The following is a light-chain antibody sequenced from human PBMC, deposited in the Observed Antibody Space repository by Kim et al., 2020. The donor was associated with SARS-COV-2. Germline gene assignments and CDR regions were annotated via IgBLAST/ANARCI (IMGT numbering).Light chain of an antibody. J-gene: IGKJ1*01. CDR1: QSNSSY. CDR3: QQSYSTPWT. V-gene: IGKV1-39*01. Sequence: DIQMTQSPSSLSASVGDRVTITCRASQSNSSYLNWYQQKPVKDPKLLIYAASSLQSGVPSRFSGSGSGTDFTLTISSLQPENFATYYCQQSYSTPWTFGQGTKVDIK. CDR2: AAS.